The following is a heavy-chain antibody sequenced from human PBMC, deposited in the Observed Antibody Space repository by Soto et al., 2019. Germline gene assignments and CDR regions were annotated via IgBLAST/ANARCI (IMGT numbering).Heavy chain of an antibody. J-gene: IGHJ5*02. CDR1: GYTFTSYG. V-gene: IGHV1-18*01. CDR3: ARASGSSYWFDP. D-gene: IGHD1-26*01. CDR2: ISAYNGNT. Sequence: QVQLVQSGAEVKKPGASVKVSCKASGYTFTSYGISWVRQAPGQGLEWMGWISAYNGNTNYAQKLQGRVTMTTDTATSTGYMALRSLRSDETAVYYCARASGSSYWFDPWGQGTLVTVSS.